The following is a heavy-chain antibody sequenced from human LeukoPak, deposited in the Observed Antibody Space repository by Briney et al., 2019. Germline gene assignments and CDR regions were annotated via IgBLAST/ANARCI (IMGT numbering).Heavy chain of an antibody. V-gene: IGHV4-61*05. D-gene: IGHD6-19*01. CDR3: ARGRIAVAGTKNYFDY. CDR2: IYYSGST. CDR1: GGSISSSNYY. Sequence: SETLSLTCTVSGGSISSSNYYWGWIRQPPGKGLEWIGDIYYSGSTNYNPSLKSRVTISVDTSKNQFSLKLSSVTAADTAVYYCARGRIAVAGTKNYFDYWGQGTLVTVSS. J-gene: IGHJ4*02.